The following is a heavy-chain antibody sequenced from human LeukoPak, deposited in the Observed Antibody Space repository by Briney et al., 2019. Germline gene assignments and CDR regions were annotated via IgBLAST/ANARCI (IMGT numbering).Heavy chain of an antibody. CDR2: FYSGGST. CDR1: GFTVSSNY. Sequence: GGSLRLSCAASGFTVSSNYMSWVRQAPGKGLEWVSVFYSGGSTYYADSVKGRFTISRDNSKNTLYLQMNSLRAEDTAVYYCARAAAGISFDYWGQGTLVTVSS. CDR3: ARAAAGISFDY. J-gene: IGHJ4*02. V-gene: IGHV3-53*01. D-gene: IGHD6-13*01.